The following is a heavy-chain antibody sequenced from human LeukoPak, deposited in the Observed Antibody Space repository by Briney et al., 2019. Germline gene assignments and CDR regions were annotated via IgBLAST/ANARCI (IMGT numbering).Heavy chain of an antibody. CDR2: IYHSGST. CDR3: AGGGSLGDGYNLPY. D-gene: IGHD5-24*01. CDR1: GYSISSGYY. J-gene: IGHJ4*02. V-gene: IGHV4-38-2*02. Sequence: PSETLSLTCTVSGYSISSGYYWGWIRQPPGKGLEWIGSIYHSGSTYYNPSLKSRVTISVETSKNHFSLRLSSVTAAVTAGYYCAGGGSLGDGYNLPYWGQGTLVTVSS.